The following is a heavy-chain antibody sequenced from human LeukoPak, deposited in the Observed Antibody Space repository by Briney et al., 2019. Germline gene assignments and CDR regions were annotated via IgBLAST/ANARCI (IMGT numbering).Heavy chain of an antibody. J-gene: IGHJ4*02. V-gene: IGHV3-74*01. CDR2: ITSDGSST. D-gene: IGHD3-3*01. CDR3: ARDDSFWSASK. CDR1: GFTFSSYW. Sequence: GGSLRLSCGASGFTFSSYWMHWVRQAPGKGLVWVARITSDGSSTNYADSVKGRFTISRDNTKNTLYLQMNSLRAEDSAVYFCARDDSFWSASKWGLGTLVTVSP.